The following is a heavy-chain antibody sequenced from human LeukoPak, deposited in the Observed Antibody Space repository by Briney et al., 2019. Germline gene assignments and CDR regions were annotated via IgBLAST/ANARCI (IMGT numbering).Heavy chain of an antibody. CDR2: INHSGST. Sequence: PSETLSLTCAVYGGSFSGYYWSWIRQPPGKGLEGIGEINHSGSTNYNPSLTSRVTISVDTSKNQFSLKLSSVTAADTAVYYCARGRGYSYNIFDYWGQGTLVTVSS. J-gene: IGHJ4*02. CDR1: GGSFSGYY. D-gene: IGHD5-18*01. CDR3: ARGRGYSYNIFDY. V-gene: IGHV4-34*01.